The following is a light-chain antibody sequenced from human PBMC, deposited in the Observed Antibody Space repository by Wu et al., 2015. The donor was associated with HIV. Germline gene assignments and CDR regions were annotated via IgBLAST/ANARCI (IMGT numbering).Light chain of an antibody. CDR2: GAS. J-gene: IGKJ2*01. CDR3: QQYNNWPPYT. CDR1: QSVGSD. V-gene: IGKV3-15*01. Sequence: EVVMTQSPATLSVSPGERVTLSCRASQSVGSDLAWYQQKPGQPPRLLIYGASTRATAIPARFGGSGSGTEFTLTITSMQSEDFAVYYCQQYNNWPPYTFGPGTSWRSN.